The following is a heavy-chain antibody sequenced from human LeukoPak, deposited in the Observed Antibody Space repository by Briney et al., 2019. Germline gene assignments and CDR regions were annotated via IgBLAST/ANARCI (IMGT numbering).Heavy chain of an antibody. J-gene: IGHJ4*02. Sequence: GGSLRLSCAASGFTFSSYSMNWVRQAPGKGLEWVSSISSSSSYIYYTDSVKGRFTISRDNAENSLYLQMNSLRAEDTAVYYCARDRYYYGSGTTQVDYWGQGTPVTVSS. CDR1: GFTFSSYS. V-gene: IGHV3-21*01. CDR3: ARDRYYYGSGTTQVDY. D-gene: IGHD3-10*01. CDR2: ISSSSSYI.